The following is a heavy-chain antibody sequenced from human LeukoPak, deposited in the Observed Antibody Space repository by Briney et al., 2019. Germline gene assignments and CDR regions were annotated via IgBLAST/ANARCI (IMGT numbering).Heavy chain of an antibody. D-gene: IGHD4-23*01. CDR2: LYYSGDT. J-gene: IGHJ4*02. V-gene: IGHV4-59*01. Sequence: SETLSLTCTVSGASISSYFWNWIRQPPGKGLEWIGYLYYSGDTNYNPSLKSRVTISVDTSKNQFSLRLTSVTAADTAVYYCARSPDYGGNLDYWGQGTLVTVSS. CDR3: ARSPDYGGNLDY. CDR1: GASISSYF.